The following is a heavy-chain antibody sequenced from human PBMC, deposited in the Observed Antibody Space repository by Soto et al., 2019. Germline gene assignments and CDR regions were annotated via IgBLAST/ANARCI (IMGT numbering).Heavy chain of an antibody. D-gene: IGHD2-15*01. CDR2: IKSKTDGGTT. V-gene: IGHV3-15*01. J-gene: IGHJ6*03. CDR1: GFTFSNAW. CDR3: PKSSLYYYYYYMEV. Sequence: EVQLVASGGGLVKPGGSLRLSCAASGFTFSNAWMSWVRQAPGKGLEWVGRIKSKTDGGTTDYAAPVKGRFTISRDDSKNTLYLQMNSLKTADTAVYYCPKSSLYYYYYYMEVWGKGTTVTVAS.